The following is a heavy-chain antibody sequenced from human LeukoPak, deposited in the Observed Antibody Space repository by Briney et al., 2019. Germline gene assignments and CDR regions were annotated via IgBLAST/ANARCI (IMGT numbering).Heavy chain of an antibody. J-gene: IGHJ4*02. CDR1: GGSISSFY. CDR2: IFTSGGS. V-gene: IGHV4-4*07. Sequence: SETLSLTCSVSGGSISSFYWSWVRQPAGKGLEWIGRIFTSGGSNYNPSLKSRVTISVDTSKNQFSLKLNSVTAADTAVYYCARGDAYTVTTYFDYWGQGTLVTVSS. D-gene: IGHD4-17*01. CDR3: ARGDAYTVTTYFDY.